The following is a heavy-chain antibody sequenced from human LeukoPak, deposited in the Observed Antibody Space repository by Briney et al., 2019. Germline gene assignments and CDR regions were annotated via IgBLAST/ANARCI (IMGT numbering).Heavy chain of an antibody. J-gene: IGHJ4*02. CDR1: GFTFRTYW. D-gene: IGHD1-14*01. CDR3: ARDNIRSLDY. V-gene: IGHV3-74*01. CDR2: IDSDGSST. Sequence: EGSLRLSCAASGFTFRTYWMHWVRQVPGKGLVWVSRIDSDGSSTSYADFVKGRFTISRDNARNTFYLQMNSLRVEDTAVYYCARDNIRSLDYWGQGTLVTVSS.